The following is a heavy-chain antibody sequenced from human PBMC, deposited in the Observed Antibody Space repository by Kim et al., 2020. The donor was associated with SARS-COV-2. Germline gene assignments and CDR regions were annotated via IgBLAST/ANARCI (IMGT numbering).Heavy chain of an antibody. V-gene: IGHV1-18*01. CDR2: INTDNGKT. Sequence: ASVKVSCKASNNIFLRNGISWLRQAAGQGLEWMGWINTDNGKTSFSQKFQERVSLTTDTSTATIHMELRGLRFDDTAVYFCARTWGQFDRWGQGTQVTVSS. CDR3: ARTWGQFDR. J-gene: IGHJ5*02. CDR1: NNIFLRNG. D-gene: IGHD7-27*01.